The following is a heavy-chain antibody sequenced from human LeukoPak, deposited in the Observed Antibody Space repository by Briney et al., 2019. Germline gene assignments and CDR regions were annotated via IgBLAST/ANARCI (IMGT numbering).Heavy chain of an antibody. CDR1: GYTFTSYG. J-gene: IGHJ4*02. V-gene: IGHV1-18*01. Sequence: ASVTVSCKASGYTFTSYGISWVRQAPGQGLEWMGWISAYNGNTNYAQKLQGRVTMTTGTSTSTAYMELRSLRSDDTAVYYCARVPNYDFWSSYQRSPFDYWGQGTLVTVSS. CDR3: ARVPNYDFWSSYQRSPFDY. CDR2: ISAYNGNT. D-gene: IGHD3-3*01.